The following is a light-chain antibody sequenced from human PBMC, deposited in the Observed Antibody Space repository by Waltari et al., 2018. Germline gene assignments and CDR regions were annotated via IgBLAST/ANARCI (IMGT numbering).Light chain of an antibody. J-gene: IGLJ1*01. CDR1: TSDVGNYDL. CDR2: EVI. V-gene: IGLV2-23*02. Sequence: QSALTQPASVSGTPGQSITISCTGTTSDVGNYDLVSWYQQHPGKAPKLLICEVIKRPSVVSRRFAGSKSGNTASLTISGLQAEDEADYYCCSYAGRGTYVFGSGTKVTVL. CDR3: CSYAGRGTYV.